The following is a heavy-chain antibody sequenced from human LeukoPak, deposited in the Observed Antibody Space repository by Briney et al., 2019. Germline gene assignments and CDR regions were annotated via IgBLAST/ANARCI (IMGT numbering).Heavy chain of an antibody. Sequence: SETPSLTCTVSGGSVNSGGYYWTWIRQHPGKGLEWLGYIYYSGRTYYNPSLKSRITISLDTSKNQFSLNLTSVSAADTAFYFCARSSDYGDYDWGQGTLITVSS. CDR2: IYYSGRT. J-gene: IGHJ4*02. CDR3: ARSSDYGDYD. V-gene: IGHV4-31*03. D-gene: IGHD4-17*01. CDR1: GGSVNSGGYY.